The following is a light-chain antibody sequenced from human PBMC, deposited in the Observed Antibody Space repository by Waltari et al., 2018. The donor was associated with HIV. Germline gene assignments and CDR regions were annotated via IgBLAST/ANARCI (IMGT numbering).Light chain of an antibody. J-gene: IGKJ2*01. CDR2: GSS. V-gene: IGKV3-20*01. Sequence: EIVLTQSPGTLSLSPGDRATLSCRASQSVTSNFLAWYQQKPGQAPRLLVSGSSRRARGIPERFSGSGSGTDFALTINRLEPEDFAVYYWFQYGTLRYTFGQGTRLEIK. CDR1: QSVTSNF. CDR3: FQYGTLRYT.